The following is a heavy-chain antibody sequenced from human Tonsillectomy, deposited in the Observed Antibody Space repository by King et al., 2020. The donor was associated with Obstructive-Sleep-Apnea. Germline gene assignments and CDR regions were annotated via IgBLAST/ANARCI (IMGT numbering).Heavy chain of an antibody. D-gene: IGHD5-24*01. J-gene: IGHJ3*01. Sequence: VQLVESGGGVVQPGGSLRLSCAASGFTFSSYGMHWVRQAPGKGLEWGAFIRYDGSNKYYADSVKGRFTISRDNSKNTLYLQMNSLRAEDTAVYYCAKSSEMATLDAFDFWGQGTMVTVSS. CDR1: GFTFSSYG. V-gene: IGHV3-30*02. CDR2: IRYDGSNK. CDR3: AKSSEMATLDAFDF.